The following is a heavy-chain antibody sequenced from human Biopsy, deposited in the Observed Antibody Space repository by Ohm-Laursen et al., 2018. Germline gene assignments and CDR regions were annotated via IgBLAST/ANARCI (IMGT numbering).Heavy chain of an antibody. Sequence: SVKVSCKASGGMFNSYTINWLRQAPGQGLQWMGGIMSLYNTTNYAQKFWDRITVTADKSTNTVYMTLSSLTSEDPAVYFCARGLGGYDYWYFDLWGRGTLVTVSS. V-gene: IGHV1-69*06. J-gene: IGHJ2*01. CDR2: IMSLYNTT. CDR3: ARGLGGYDYWYFDL. CDR1: GGMFNSYT. D-gene: IGHD5-12*01.